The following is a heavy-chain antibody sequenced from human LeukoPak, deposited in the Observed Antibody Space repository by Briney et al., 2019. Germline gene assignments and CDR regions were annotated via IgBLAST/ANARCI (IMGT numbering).Heavy chain of an antibody. J-gene: IGHJ4*02. CDR2: IKYDRSEI. Sequence: PGGSLRLSCAGSGFSFSSYWMSWVRQAPGKGLEWVANIKYDRSEIHYAGSVKDRFTIARDNAKNSLYLQMNSRRAEDTAVYYCAREGTVTPYNFDYWGQGNRVTVSS. CDR1: GFSFSSYW. V-gene: IGHV3-7*01. D-gene: IGHD4-17*01. CDR3: AREGTVTPYNFDY.